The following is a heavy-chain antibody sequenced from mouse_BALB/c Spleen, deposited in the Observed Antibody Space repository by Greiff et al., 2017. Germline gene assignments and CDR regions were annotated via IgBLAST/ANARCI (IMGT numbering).Heavy chain of an antibody. V-gene: IGHV3-2*02. CDR2: ISYSGST. CDR3: ARDYGSSYPWFAY. J-gene: IGHJ3*01. CDR1: GYSITSDYA. Sequence: ESGPGLVKPSQSLSLTCTVTGYSITSDYAWNWIRQFPGNKLEWMGYISYSGSTSYNPSLKSRISITRDTSKNQFFLQLNSVTTEDTATYYCARDYGSSYPWFAYWGQGTLVTVSA. D-gene: IGHD1-1*01.